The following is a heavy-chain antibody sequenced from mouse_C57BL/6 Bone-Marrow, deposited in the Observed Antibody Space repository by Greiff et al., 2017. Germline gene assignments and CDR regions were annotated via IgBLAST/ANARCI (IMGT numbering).Heavy chain of an antibody. CDR2: IYPGDGDT. V-gene: IGHV1-82*01. CDR3: ARSTGPPFAY. J-gene: IGHJ3*01. CDR1: GYAFSSSW. Sequence: QVQLQQSGPELVKPGASVKISCKASGYAFSSSWMNWVKQRPGKGLEWIGRIYPGDGDTNYNGKFKGKATLTADKSSSTAYMQLSSLTSEDSAVYFCARSTGPPFAYWGQGTLVTVSA. D-gene: IGHD4-1*01.